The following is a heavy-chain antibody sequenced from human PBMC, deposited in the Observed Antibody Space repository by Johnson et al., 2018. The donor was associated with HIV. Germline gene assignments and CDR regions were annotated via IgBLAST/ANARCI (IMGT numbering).Heavy chain of an antibody. CDR3: AKAWEMALGAFDI. CDR2: IKQDGSEK. V-gene: IGHV3-7*02. CDR1: GFTFSAYW. J-gene: IGHJ3*02. D-gene: IGHD5-24*01. Sequence: QLVESGGGVVQPGRSLRLSCAASGFTFSAYWMSWVRQAPGKGLEWVANIKQDGSEKYYADSVKGRFTISRDNSKNTLYLQMNSLRAEDTAVYYCAKAWEMALGAFDIWGQGTMVTVSS.